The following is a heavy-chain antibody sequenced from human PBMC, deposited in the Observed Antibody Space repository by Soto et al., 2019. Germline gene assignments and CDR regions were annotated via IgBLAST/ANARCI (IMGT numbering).Heavy chain of an antibody. Sequence: EVQLLESGGGLVQTGGSLRLSCTASGFTFSSYAMGWVRQAPGKGLEWVSTVSGSGGSTYSADSVKGRFTISRDSSKSTLYLEMTSLGAEATAIYYCAGLWGYVWSERAHFDYWGQGTLVTVSS. V-gene: IGHV3-23*01. CDR2: VSGSGGST. CDR3: AGLWGYVWSERAHFDY. J-gene: IGHJ4*02. CDR1: GFTFSSYA. D-gene: IGHD1-1*01.